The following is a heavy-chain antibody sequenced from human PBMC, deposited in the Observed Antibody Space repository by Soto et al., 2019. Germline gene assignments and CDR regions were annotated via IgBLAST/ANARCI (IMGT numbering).Heavy chain of an antibody. CDR3: ARAVDTAMVDAFDI. CDR1: GGSISSCY. V-gene: IGHV4-59*01. D-gene: IGHD5-18*01. CDR2: IYYSGST. J-gene: IGHJ3*02. Sequence: SETLSLTCTVSGGSISSCYWSWIRQPPGKGLEWIGYIYYSGSTNYNPSLKSRVTISVDTSKNQFSLKLSSVTAADTAVYYCARAVDTAMVDAFDIWGQGTMVTVSS.